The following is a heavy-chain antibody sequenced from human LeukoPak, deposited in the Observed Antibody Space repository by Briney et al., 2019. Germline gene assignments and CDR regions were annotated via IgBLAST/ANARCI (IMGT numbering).Heavy chain of an antibody. CDR2: ISSNGGST. CDR3: AKDGHSYGHEGVFDY. J-gene: IGHJ4*02. Sequence: PGGSLRLSCAASGFTFSSYAMHWVRQAPGKGLEYVSAISSNGGSTYYANSVKGRFTISRDNSKNTLYLQMGSLRAEDMAVYYCAKDGHSYGHEGVFDYWGQGTLVTVSS. CDR1: GFTFSSYA. V-gene: IGHV3-64*01. D-gene: IGHD5-18*01.